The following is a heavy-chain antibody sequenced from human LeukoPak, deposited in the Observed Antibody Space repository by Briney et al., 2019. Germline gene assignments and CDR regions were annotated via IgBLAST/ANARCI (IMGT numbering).Heavy chain of an antibody. CDR1: GGSISSYY. Sequence: SETLSLTCTVSGGSISSYYWGWIRQPPGKGLEWIGSIYYSGSTYYNPSLKSRVTISVDTSKNQFSLKLSSVTAADTAVYYCASPWYYDILTGYLNWGQGTLVTVSS. V-gene: IGHV4-39*01. CDR3: ASPWYYDILTGYLN. CDR2: IYYSGST. D-gene: IGHD3-9*01. J-gene: IGHJ4*02.